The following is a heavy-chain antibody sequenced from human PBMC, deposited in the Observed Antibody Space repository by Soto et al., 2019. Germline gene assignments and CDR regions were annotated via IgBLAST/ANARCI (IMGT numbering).Heavy chain of an antibody. CDR2: INPSGGST. Sequence: ASVKVSCKASGYTFTSYYMHWVRQAPGQGLEWMGIINPSGGSTSYAQKFQGRVTMTRDTSTSTVYMELSSLRSEDTAVYYCARASYYDFWSGYGAGYYYYGMDVWGQGTTVTV. CDR3: ARASYYDFWSGYGAGYYYYGMDV. V-gene: IGHV1-46*01. D-gene: IGHD3-3*01. CDR1: GYTFTSYY. J-gene: IGHJ6*02.